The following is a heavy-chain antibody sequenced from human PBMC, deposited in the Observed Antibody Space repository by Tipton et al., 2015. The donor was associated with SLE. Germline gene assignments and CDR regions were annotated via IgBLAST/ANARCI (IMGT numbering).Heavy chain of an antibody. D-gene: IGHD6-19*01. CDR1: GGSISSYY. CDR3: ARRSGAVGGDY. Sequence: TLSLTCTVSGGSISSYYWGWIRQPPGKGLEWIGSIYYSGSTYYNPSLKSRVTISVDTSKNQFSLKLSSVTAADTAVYYCARRSGAVGGDYWGQGTLVTVSS. CDR2: IYYSGST. J-gene: IGHJ4*02. V-gene: IGHV4-39*01.